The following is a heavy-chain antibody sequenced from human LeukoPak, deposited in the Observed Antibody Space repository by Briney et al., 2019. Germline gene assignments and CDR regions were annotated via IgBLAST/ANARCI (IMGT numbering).Heavy chain of an antibody. CDR3: ARDRLASDYGDYESLGY. D-gene: IGHD4-17*01. CDR1: GYTFTSYY. CDR2: IDPSGGST. Sequence: ASVKVSCKASGYTFTSYYMHWVRQAPGQGLEWMGIIDPSGGSTSYAQKFQGRVTMTRDTSTSTVYMELSSLRSEDTAVYYCARDRLASDYGDYESLGYWGQGTLVTVSS. J-gene: IGHJ4*02. V-gene: IGHV1-46*01.